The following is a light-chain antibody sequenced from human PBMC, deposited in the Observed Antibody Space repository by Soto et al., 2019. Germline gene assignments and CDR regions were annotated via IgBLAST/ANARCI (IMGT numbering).Light chain of an antibody. J-gene: IGKJ5*01. CDR2: GAS. CDR3: QQYYSYPIT. Sequence: EIVITNCPATLSFSPVEIATLSFRASQSVSSNLAWYQQKPGQAPRLLIYGASTRATGIPARFSGSGSGTEFTLTVSSLQSEDFAVYYCQQYYSYPITFGQGTRLEIK. V-gene: IGKV3-15*01. CDR1: QSVSSN.